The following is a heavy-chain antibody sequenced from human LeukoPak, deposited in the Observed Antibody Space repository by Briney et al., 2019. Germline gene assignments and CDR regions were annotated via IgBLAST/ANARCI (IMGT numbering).Heavy chain of an antibody. V-gene: IGHV3-23*01. CDR1: GYSFTNYW. J-gene: IGHJ4*02. CDR3: AREQWLRFDS. CDR2: ISGSDFTT. D-gene: IGHD5-12*01. Sequence: GESLKISCKGSGYSFTNYWIGWVRQAPGKGLEWVSGISGSDFTTYYADSVKGRFTIPRDNSKNTLFLQMDSLRAEDTAIYYCAREQWLRFDSWGQGTLVTVSS.